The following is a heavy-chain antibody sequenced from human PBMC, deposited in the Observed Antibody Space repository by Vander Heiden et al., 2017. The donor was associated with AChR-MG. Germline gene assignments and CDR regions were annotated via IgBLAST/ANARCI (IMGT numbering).Heavy chain of an antibody. D-gene: IGHD6-13*01. CDR1: GFSLSNARMG. Sequence: QVTLKESGPVLVKPTATLTLTCTVSGFSLSNARMGVSWISQPPGKALEWLAHMFSNDEKSYSTSLKSRLTISKDTSKSQVVLTMTNMDPVDTATYYCARIREDGSSWFPFDYWGQGTLVTVSP. CDR3: ARIREDGSSWFPFDY. J-gene: IGHJ4*02. CDR2: MFSNDEK. V-gene: IGHV2-26*01.